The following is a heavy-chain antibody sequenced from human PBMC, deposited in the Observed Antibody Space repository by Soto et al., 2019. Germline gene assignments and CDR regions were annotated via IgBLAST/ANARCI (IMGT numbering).Heavy chain of an antibody. V-gene: IGHV4-31*03. CDR2: IYYSGTT. CDR1: GGSISSGGYY. Sequence: QVQLQESGPGLAKPSQTLSLTCTVSGGSISSGGYYWNWLRQHPGKGLEWLGYIYYSGTTYYNPSLKSRVTISLVTSKNQFSLKLSSVTAADTAVYYCARSVFPWGQGTLVTVSS. CDR3: ARSVFP. J-gene: IGHJ5*02.